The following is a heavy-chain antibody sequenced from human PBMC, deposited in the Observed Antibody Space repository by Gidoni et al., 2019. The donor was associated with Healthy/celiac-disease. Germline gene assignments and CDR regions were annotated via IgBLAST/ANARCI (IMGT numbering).Heavy chain of an antibody. CDR1: GVTFSSYA. CDR3: AREGDYDFWSGSLDAFDI. D-gene: IGHD3-3*01. J-gene: IGHJ3*02. V-gene: IGHV1-69*09. CDR2: IIPILGIA. Sequence: QVQLVQSGAEVMKPGSSVKVSCKASGVTFSSYAISWVRQAPGPGREWMGRIIPILGIANYAQKFQGRVTITADKSTSTAYMELSSLRSEDTAVYYCAREGDYDFWSGSLDAFDIWGQGTMVTVSS.